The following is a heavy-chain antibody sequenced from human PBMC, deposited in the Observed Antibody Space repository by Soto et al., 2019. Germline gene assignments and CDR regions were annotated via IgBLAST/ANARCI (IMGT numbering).Heavy chain of an antibody. D-gene: IGHD1-1*01. J-gene: IGHJ4*02. CDR2: MNPNTGNS. CDR1: GYTFTSYD. V-gene: IGHV1-8*01. CDR3: ARRAETNGWNGFGADKYYFDF. Sequence: ASVKVSCKASGYTFTSYDIYWVRQATGQGLEWMGWMNPNTGNSGYAQKFQGRVTMTSDTSISTAHMELGSLRSEDTAVYYCARRAETNGWNGFGADKYYFDFWGQGTLVTVSS.